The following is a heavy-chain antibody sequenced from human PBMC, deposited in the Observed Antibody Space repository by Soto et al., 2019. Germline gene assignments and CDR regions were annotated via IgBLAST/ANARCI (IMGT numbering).Heavy chain of an antibody. D-gene: IGHD3-22*01. CDR2: ISGSGGST. V-gene: IGHV3-23*01. CDR1: GFTFSSYA. J-gene: IGHJ4*02. Sequence: GGSLRLSCAASGFTFSSYAMSWVRQAPGKGLEWVSAISGSGGSTYYADSVKGRFTISRDNSKNTLHLQMNSLRAEDTAVYYCAKAPTPYYYDSSGYNYFDYWGQGTLVTVAS. CDR3: AKAPTPYYYDSSGYNYFDY.